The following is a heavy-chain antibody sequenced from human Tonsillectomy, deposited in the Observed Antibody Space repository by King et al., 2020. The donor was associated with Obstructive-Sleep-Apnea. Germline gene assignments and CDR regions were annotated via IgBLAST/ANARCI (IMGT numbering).Heavy chain of an antibody. J-gene: IGHJ4*02. CDR3: ARGMDNSGYYYPYYFDY. Sequence: VQLVESGGGLVQPGGSLRLSCAASGFTVSNSYLSWVRQAPGKGLEWVSVIYIGGSTFYADSVKGRFTISRDNSKNTLYLQMNSLRAEDTAVYYCARGMDNSGYYYPYYFDYWGQGTLVTVSS. D-gene: IGHD3-22*01. CDR1: GFTVSNSY. CDR2: IYIGGST. V-gene: IGHV3-66*01.